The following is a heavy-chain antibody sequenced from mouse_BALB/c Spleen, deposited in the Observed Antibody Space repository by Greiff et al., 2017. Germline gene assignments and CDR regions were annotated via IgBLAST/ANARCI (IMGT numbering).Heavy chain of an antibody. V-gene: IGHV2-2*02. J-gene: IGHJ4*01. CDR2: RWSGGST. CDR3: ARKGGGNRYAMDY. D-gene: IGHD1-1*02. Sequence: QVQLQQSGPGLVQPSQSLSITCTVSGFSLTSYGVHWVRQSPGKGLEWLGVRWSGGSTDYNAAFISRLSISKDNSKSQVFFKMNSLQANDTVIYYCARKGGGNRYAMDYWGQGTSVTVSS. CDR1: GFSLTSYG.